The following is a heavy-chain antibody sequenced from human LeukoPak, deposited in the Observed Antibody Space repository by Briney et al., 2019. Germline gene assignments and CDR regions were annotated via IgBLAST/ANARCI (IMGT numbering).Heavy chain of an antibody. Sequence: GGSLRLSCAASGFPFGDFAMTWVRQVPGGGLQWVSTITRSGQNTYYADSVKGRFTISRDNSKNTLYLQMNSLRAEDTAVYYCAKGGSVLLWFGELRVYWGQGTLVTVSS. J-gene: IGHJ4*02. CDR3: AKGGSVLLWFGELRVY. CDR2: ITRSGQNT. CDR1: GFPFGDFA. D-gene: IGHD3-10*01. V-gene: IGHV3-23*01.